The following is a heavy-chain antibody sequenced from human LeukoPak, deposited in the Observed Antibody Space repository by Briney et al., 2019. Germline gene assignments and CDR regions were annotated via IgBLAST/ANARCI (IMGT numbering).Heavy chain of an antibody. J-gene: IGHJ4*02. CDR2: INVYNGHT. CDR1: DYTFTSYG. D-gene: IGHD6-13*01. CDR3: ARDTQYSSSWDGFDY. Sequence: ASVKVSCKASDYTFTSYGISWVRQAPGQGLEWMGWINVYNGHTKYPQNFQGRVTMTTDTSTSTAYMEVRSLRSDDTAVYYCARDTQYSSSWDGFDYWGQGTTVTVSS. V-gene: IGHV1-18*01.